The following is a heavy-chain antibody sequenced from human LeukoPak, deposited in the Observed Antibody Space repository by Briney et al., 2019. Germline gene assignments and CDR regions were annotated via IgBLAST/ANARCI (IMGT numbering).Heavy chain of an antibody. CDR1: GFTFSSYD. CDR2: IGTAGDT. V-gene: IGHV3-13*01. CDR3: AKDPSAARVGATIFDY. D-gene: IGHD1-26*01. J-gene: IGHJ4*02. Sequence: GGSLRLSCAASGFTFSSYDMHWVRQATGKGLEWVSAIGTAGDTYYPGSVKGRFTISRENAKNSLYLQMNSLRAGDTAVYYCAKDPSAARVGATIFDYWGQGTLVTVSS.